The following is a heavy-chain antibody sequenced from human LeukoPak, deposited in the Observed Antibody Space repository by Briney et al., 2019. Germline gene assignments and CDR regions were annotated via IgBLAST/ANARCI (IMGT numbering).Heavy chain of an antibody. CDR3: ARAVVVVAATWFDP. CDR1: GGSISSYY. D-gene: IGHD2-15*01. Sequence: SETLSLTCTVSGGSISSYYWSWIRQPPGKGLEWIGYIYYSGSTNYNPSLKSRVTISVDTSKNQFSLKLSSVTAADTAVYYCARAVVVVAATWFDPWGQGTLVTVSS. V-gene: IGHV4-59*01. CDR2: IYYSGST. J-gene: IGHJ5*02.